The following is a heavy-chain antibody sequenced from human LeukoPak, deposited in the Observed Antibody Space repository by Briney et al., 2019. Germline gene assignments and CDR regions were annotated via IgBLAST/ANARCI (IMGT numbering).Heavy chain of an antibody. CDR2: LKQDGSEK. CDR1: GFTFSSYW. V-gene: IGHV3-7*04. Sequence: GGSLRLSCVASGFTFSSYWMSWVRQAPGRGLEWVANLKQDGSEKYYVDSVKGLFTISRDNAKNSLYLQMNSLRAEDTAVYYCARITNSGYYWLFDYWGQGTLVTVSS. J-gene: IGHJ4*02. CDR3: ARITNSGYYWLFDY. D-gene: IGHD3-22*01.